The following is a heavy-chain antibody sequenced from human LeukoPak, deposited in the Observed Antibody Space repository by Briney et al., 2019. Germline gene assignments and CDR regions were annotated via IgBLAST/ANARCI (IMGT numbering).Heavy chain of an antibody. CDR3: ARDVFTTYDTGGGYFDY. V-gene: IGHV3-33*01. CDR2: IWYDGSNK. Sequence: GGSLRLSCVVSVFTFSSYGMHWVRQAPGKGLEWVALIWYDGSNKYYADSVTGRFNISRDNFKNTLYLQMNSLRADDTAVYYCARDVFTTYDTGGGYFDYWGQGTLVTVSS. J-gene: IGHJ4*02. CDR1: VFTFSSYG. D-gene: IGHD3-22*01.